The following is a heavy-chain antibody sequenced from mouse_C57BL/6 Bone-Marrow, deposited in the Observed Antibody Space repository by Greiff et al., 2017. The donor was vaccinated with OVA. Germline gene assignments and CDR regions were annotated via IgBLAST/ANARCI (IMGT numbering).Heavy chain of an antibody. D-gene: IGHD1-1*01. CDR3: ARLWYGREDY. V-gene: IGHV1-43*01. J-gene: IGHJ4*01. CDR1: GYSFTGYY. CDR2: INPSTGGT. Sequence: VQLQQSGPELVKPGASVKISCKASGYSFTGYYMHWVKQSSEKSLEWIGEINPSTGGTSYNQKFKGKATLTVDKSSSTAYMQLKSLTSEDSAVYYCARLWYGREDYWGEGTSVTVSS.